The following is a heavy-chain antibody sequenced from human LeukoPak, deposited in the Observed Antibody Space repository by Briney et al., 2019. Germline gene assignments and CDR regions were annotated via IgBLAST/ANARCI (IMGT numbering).Heavy chain of an antibody. CDR1: GFTFSSYG. D-gene: IGHD5-18*01. J-gene: IGHJ4*02. CDR3: AKADVDKAMATPHFDC. V-gene: IGHV3-30*18. Sequence: GGSLRLSCAASGFTFSSYGMHWVRQAPGKGLEWVAVISYDGSNKYYADSVKGRFTISRDNSKNTLYLQMNSLRAEDTAVYCCAKADVDKAMATPHFDCWGQGTLVTVSS. CDR2: ISYDGSNK.